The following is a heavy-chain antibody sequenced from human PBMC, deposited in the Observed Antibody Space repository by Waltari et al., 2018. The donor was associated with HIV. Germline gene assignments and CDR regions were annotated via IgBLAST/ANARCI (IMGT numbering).Heavy chain of an antibody. CDR2: IYSDGGT. V-gene: IGHV3-66*02. D-gene: IGHD1-1*01. CDR1: GITVSNY. J-gene: IGHJ4*02. Sequence: EVQLVESGGGFVQPGGSLRLSCAASGITVSNYMSWVRQAPGKGLEWVSAIYSDGGTYYRDSVKGRFTISRDNSKNTLYLQMNSLRVEDTAVYYCVRDRWNMLRLDYWGQGTLVTVSS. CDR3: VRDRWNMLRLDY.